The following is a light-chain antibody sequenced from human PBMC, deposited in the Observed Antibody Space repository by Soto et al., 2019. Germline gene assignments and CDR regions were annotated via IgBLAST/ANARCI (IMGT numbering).Light chain of an antibody. CDR3: QQSYTAPSIT. J-gene: IGKJ5*01. Sequence: DIQMTQSPSSLSASVGGKVTITCRASQSISSSLNWYQQKSGKAPNLLIYGVSRLQGGVPSRFSGSGSGTDFTLSISSLQPEDFSTYYCQQSYTAPSITLGQGTRLEIK. V-gene: IGKV1-39*01. CDR2: GVS. CDR1: QSISSS.